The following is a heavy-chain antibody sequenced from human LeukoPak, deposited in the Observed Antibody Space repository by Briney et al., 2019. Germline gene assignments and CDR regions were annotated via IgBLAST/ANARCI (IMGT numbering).Heavy chain of an antibody. D-gene: IGHD5-12*01. CDR3: ALRLEYSGYDFGERWFDP. J-gene: IGHJ5*02. V-gene: IGHV1-46*01. CDR1: GYTFINYY. Sequence: ASVKVSCKASGYTFINYYMHWVRQAPGQGLEWMGKINPTGGDTSYAQKFQGRVTMTRDMSTSTVYMELSRLRSDDTAVYYCALRLEYSGYDFGERWFDPWGQGTLVTVSS. CDR2: INPTGGDT.